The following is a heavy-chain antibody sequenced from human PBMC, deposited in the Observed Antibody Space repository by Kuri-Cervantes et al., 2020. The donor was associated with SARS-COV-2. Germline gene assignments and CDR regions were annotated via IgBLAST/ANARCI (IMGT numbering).Heavy chain of an antibody. D-gene: IGHD1-26*01. J-gene: IGHJ4*02. CDR1: GFTFSSYA. CDR2: ISGSGGSK. CDR3: ARRSGSYYSYYFDY. V-gene: IGHV3-23*01. Sequence: ETLSLTCAASGFTFSSYAMSWVHQAPGKGLEWVSAISGSGGSKYYADSVKGRFTISRDNPKNTLYLQMNSLRAEDTAVYYCARRSGSYYSYYFDYWGRGTLVTVSS.